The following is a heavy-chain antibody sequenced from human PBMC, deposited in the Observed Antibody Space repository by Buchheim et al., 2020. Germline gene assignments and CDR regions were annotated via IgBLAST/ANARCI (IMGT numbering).Heavy chain of an antibody. Sequence: EVQVLESGGGLVQPGGSLRLSCTASGFTFTRYAMTWVRQPPGKGLEWVSTISFSGDATYYADSVRGRFTISRDNSKSTLYLQMNSLRVEDTAVYYCVKRTLSGDFGESEWFNPWGQGTL. V-gene: IGHV3-23*01. CDR1: GFTFTRYA. D-gene: IGHD3-10*01. CDR2: ISFSGDAT. CDR3: VKRTLSGDFGESEWFNP. J-gene: IGHJ5*02.